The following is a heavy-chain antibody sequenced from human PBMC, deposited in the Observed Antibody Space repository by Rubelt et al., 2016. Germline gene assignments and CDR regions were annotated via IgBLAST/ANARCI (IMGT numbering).Heavy chain of an antibody. CDR2: ISGADGST. Sequence: GSGGGLVQPGGSLRLSCVPSEFTFSTYAMNWVRQAPGRGLEWVSSISGADGSTYYADSVKGRFTISRDSSKNTLYLQMDSLRAEDTAVYYCARGLQDEPGYYYFYMDVWGKGTTVTVSS. J-gene: IGHJ6*03. CDR3: ARGLQDEPGYYYFYMDV. CDR1: EFTFSTYA. V-gene: IGHV3-23*01. D-gene: IGHD4-11*01.